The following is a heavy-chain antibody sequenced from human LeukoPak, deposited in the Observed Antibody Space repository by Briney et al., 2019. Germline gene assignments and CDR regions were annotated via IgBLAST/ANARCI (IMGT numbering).Heavy chain of an antibody. V-gene: IGHV5-10-1*04. Sequence: GESLKISCRGSGYTLTSYWISWVRQMPGKGLEWMGRIDPRDSYTNYSPSFQGQVTISTDKSISTAYLQWSSLRASDTAMYYCAKRAYNYGGYDYWGRGTLVTVSS. CDR3: AKRAYNYGGYDY. CDR1: GYTLTSYW. CDR2: IDPRDSYT. J-gene: IGHJ4*02. D-gene: IGHD5-18*01.